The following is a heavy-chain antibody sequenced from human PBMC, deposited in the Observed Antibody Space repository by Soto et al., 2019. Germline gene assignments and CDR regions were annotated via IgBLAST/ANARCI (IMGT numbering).Heavy chain of an antibody. CDR2: INHSGST. CDR3: ARKGEGRYCSGGSCYDRWFDP. V-gene: IGHV4-34*01. Sequence: SETLSLTCAVYGGSFSGYYWSWIRQPPGKGLEWIGEINHSGSTNYNPSLKSRVTISVDTSKNQFSLKLSSVTAADTAVYYCARKGEGRYCSGGSCYDRWFDPWGQGTLVTVSS. CDR1: GGSFSGYY. D-gene: IGHD2-15*01. J-gene: IGHJ5*02.